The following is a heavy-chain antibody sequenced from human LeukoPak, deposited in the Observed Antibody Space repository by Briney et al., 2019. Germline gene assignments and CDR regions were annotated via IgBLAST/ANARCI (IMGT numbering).Heavy chain of an antibody. CDR3: TRVQYYDILTGLLDY. CDR2: IRSKAYGGTT. D-gene: IGHD3-9*01. CDR1: GFTFGDYA. Sequence: GGSLRLSCTASGFTFGDYAMSWVRQAPGKGLEWVGFIRSKAYGGTTEYAASVKGRFTISRDDSKSIAYLQMNSLKTEDTAVYYCTRVQYYDILTGLLDYWGQGTLVTVSS. J-gene: IGHJ4*02. V-gene: IGHV3-49*04.